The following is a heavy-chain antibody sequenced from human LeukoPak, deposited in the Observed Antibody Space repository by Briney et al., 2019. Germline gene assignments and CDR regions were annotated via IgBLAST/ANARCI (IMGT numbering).Heavy chain of an antibody. J-gene: IGHJ4*02. V-gene: IGHV1-46*01. Sequence: AAVTVSFKASGYTFTNYYMHWVRQAPGQGKEWVRLINPTGTGTNYAQKFRGRVTLTRDTSTTTVYMELSSLRSEDTAVYFCAREESGGYFDYWGQGTPVTVSS. D-gene: IGHD2-8*02. CDR1: GYTFTNYY. CDR3: AREESGGYFDY. CDR2: INPTGTGT.